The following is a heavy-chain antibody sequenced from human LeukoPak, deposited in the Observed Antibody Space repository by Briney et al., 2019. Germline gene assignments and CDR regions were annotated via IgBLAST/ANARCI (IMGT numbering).Heavy chain of an antibody. CDR3: AKGDYYGLDF. Sequence: GGSLRLSCVASGFTFSSYGMNWVRQAPGKGLEWVSIITSGVGITYYADSVKGRFTISRDNSRNTLYLQMNSLTAGDTAVYYCAKGDYYGLDFWGQGTLVTVSS. CDR1: GFTFSSYG. D-gene: IGHD3-10*01. V-gene: IGHV3-23*01. CDR2: ITSGVGIT. J-gene: IGHJ4*02.